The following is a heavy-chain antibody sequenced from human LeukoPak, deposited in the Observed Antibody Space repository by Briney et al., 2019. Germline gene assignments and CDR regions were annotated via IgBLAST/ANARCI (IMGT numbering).Heavy chain of an antibody. CDR2: ISSSSSYI. Sequence: GGSLRLSCAASGFTFSSYSMNWVRQAPGKGLEWVSSISSSSSYIYYAASVKGRFTISRDNAKNSLYLQMNSLRAEDTAVYYCEVGRYDRIVTRPDYWGQGTLVTVSS. J-gene: IGHJ4*02. CDR3: EVGRYDRIVTRPDY. D-gene: IGHD2-2*01. V-gene: IGHV3-21*01. CDR1: GFTFSSYS.